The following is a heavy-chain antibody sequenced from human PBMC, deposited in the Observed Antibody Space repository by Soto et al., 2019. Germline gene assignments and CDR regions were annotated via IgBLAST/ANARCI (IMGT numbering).Heavy chain of an antibody. CDR1: GFTFSSYA. J-gene: IGHJ4*02. CDR2: ISYDGSNK. CDR3: ARDRVGASDY. V-gene: IGHV3-30-3*01. D-gene: IGHD1-26*01. Sequence: GGSLRLSCAASGFTFSSYAMHWVRQAPGKGLEWVAVISYDGSNKYYADSVKGRFTISRDNSKNTLYLQMNSLRAEDTAVYYCARDRVGASDYWGQGTLVTVSS.